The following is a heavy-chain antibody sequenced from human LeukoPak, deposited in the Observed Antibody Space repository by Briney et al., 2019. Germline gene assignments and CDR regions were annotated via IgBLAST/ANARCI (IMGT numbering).Heavy chain of an antibody. Sequence: SETLSLTCTVSGGSISSYYWSWIRQPPGKGLEWIGYIYYSGSTNYNPSLKSRVTISVDTSKNQFSLKLSSVTAADTAVYYCARARGFAFDIWGHGTMVTVSS. J-gene: IGHJ3*02. CDR3: ARARGFAFDI. CDR2: IYYSGST. CDR1: GGSISSYY. V-gene: IGHV4-59*01. D-gene: IGHD3-10*01.